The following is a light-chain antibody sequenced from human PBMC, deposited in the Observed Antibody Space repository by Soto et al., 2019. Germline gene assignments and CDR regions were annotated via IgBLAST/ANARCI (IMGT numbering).Light chain of an antibody. Sequence: DIQMTQSPSTLSGSVGDRVTITCRASQTISSWLAWYQQKPGKAPKLLIYAASTLQSGVPSRFSGSGSGTDFTLTISCLQSEDFATYYCQQYYSYSWTFGQGTKVDI. CDR3: QQYYSYSWT. J-gene: IGKJ1*01. CDR2: AAS. CDR1: QTISSW. V-gene: IGKV1-5*01.